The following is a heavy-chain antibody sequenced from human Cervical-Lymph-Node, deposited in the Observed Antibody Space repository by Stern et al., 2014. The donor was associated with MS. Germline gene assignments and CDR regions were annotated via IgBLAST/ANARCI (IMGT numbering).Heavy chain of an antibody. CDR2: IIPNAGIA. D-gene: IGHD6-13*01. V-gene: IGHV1-69*09. CDR3: ARTRPGYGSDWSDAFGV. CDR1: GGTFSNS. J-gene: IGHJ3*01. Sequence: QVQLVQSGAEVKKPGSSVKVSCKASGGTFSNSISWVRQAPGQGLEWMGRIIPNAGIANYAQKLQGRATITADKSTSTAYMELSSLRSDDTAVYYCARTRPGYGSDWSDAFGVWGQGTLVTVSS.